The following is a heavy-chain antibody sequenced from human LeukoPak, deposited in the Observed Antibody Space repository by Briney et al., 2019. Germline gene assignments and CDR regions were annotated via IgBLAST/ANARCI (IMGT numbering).Heavy chain of an antibody. Sequence: PGGSLRLSCAASGFTFSSYSMNWVRQAPGKGLEWVSSISSSSSYIYYADSVKGRFTISRDNAKNSLYLQMNSLRAEDTAVYYCARYYYYDSSGYYWAIDYWGQGTLVTVSS. V-gene: IGHV3-21*01. CDR2: ISSSSSYI. D-gene: IGHD3-22*01. J-gene: IGHJ4*02. CDR1: GFTFSSYS. CDR3: ARYYYYDSSGYYWAIDY.